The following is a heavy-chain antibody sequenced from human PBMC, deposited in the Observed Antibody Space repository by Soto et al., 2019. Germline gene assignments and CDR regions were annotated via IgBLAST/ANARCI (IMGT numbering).Heavy chain of an antibody. J-gene: IGHJ5*02. CDR3: AREWIS. D-gene: IGHD5-12*01. CDR1: GFSFSTYG. V-gene: IGHV3-48*01. CDR2: ISSDSSNI. Sequence: EVQLVESGGDLVQPGGSLRLSCAASGFSFSTYGMNWVRQAPGKGLDWLSHISSDSSNIHYADSVRGRFTISRDNARNLLYLQMNSLRREDTAVYYCAREWISWGQGTLVTVSS.